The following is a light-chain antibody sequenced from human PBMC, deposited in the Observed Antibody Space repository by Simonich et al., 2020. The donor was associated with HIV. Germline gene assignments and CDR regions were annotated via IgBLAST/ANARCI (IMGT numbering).Light chain of an antibody. CDR1: QSILYSSNNKNY. V-gene: IGKV4-1*01. CDR2: WAS. Sequence: DIVMTQSPDSLAVSLGERATINCKSSQSILYSSNNKNYLTWYQQKPGQPPKLLIYWASTRESGVPDRFSGGGSGIDFTLTISSLQAEDVAVYYCQQYYNSPYTFGQGTKLEIK. CDR3: QQYYNSPYT. J-gene: IGKJ2*01.